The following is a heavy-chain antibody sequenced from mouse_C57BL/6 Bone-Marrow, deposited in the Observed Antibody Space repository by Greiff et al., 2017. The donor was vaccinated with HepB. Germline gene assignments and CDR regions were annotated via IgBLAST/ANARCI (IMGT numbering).Heavy chain of an antibody. CDR1: GFTFSDFY. Sequence: EVMLVESGGGLVQSGRSLRLSCATSGFTFSDFYMEWVRQAPGKGLEWIAASRNKANDYTTEYSASVKGRFIVSRDTSQSILYLQMNALRAEDTAIYYCARDDYYGSSYVRFAYWGQGTLVTVSA. CDR2: SRNKANDYTT. D-gene: IGHD1-1*01. J-gene: IGHJ3*01. V-gene: IGHV7-1*01. CDR3: ARDDYYGSSYVRFAY.